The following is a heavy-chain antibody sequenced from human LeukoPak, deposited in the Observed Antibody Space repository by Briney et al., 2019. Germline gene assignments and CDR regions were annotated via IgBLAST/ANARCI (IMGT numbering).Heavy chain of an antibody. J-gene: IGHJ6*02. CDR1: GYTLTELS. CDR2: FDPEDGET. CDR3: ASTGGCSSNSCYSYYGMDV. Sequence: GASVKVSCKVSGYTLTELSMHWVRQAPGKGLEWMGGFDPEDGETIYAQKFQGRVTMTEDTSTDTAYMELSSLPSEDTAVYYCASTGGCSSNSCYSYYGMDVWGQGTTVTVSS. V-gene: IGHV1-24*01. D-gene: IGHD2-2*01.